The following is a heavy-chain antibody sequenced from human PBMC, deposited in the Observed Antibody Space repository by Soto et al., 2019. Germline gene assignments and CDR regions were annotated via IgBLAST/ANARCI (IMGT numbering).Heavy chain of an antibody. CDR3: ARDRQYDYIWGSYRYGAFDI. Sequence: EVQLVESGGGLVQPGGSLRLSCAASGFTFSSYWMSWVRQAPGKGLEWVANIKQDGSEKYYVDSVKGRFTISRDNAKNSLYLQMNSLRAEETAVYYCARDRQYDYIWGSYRYGAFDIWGQGTMVTVSS. CDR2: IKQDGSEK. V-gene: IGHV3-7*01. CDR1: GFTFSSYW. J-gene: IGHJ3*02. D-gene: IGHD3-16*02.